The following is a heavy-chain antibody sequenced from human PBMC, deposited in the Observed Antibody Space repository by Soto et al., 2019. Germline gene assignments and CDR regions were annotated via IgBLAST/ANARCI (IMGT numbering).Heavy chain of an antibody. D-gene: IGHD6-13*01. CDR1: GFTFSSYA. Sequence: EVQLLESGGGLVQPGGSLRLSCAASGFTFSSYAMSWVRQAPGKGLEWVSAISISGGSTYYADSVKGRFTISRDNSKNTLYLQMNSLRAEDTAVYYCAKNGASSSSWYMWYYGMDVWGQGTTVSVSS. CDR2: ISISGGST. CDR3: AKNGASSSSWYMWYYGMDV. V-gene: IGHV3-23*01. J-gene: IGHJ6*02.